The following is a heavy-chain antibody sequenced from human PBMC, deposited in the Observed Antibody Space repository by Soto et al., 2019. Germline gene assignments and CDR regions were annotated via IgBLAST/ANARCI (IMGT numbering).Heavy chain of an antibody. CDR2: IYHSGST. J-gene: IGHJ5*02. V-gene: IGHV4-4*02. CDR1: GGSISSSNW. CDR3: ARSKLLWFGELLSNWFDP. Sequence: SETLSLTCAVSGGSISSSNWWSWVRQPPGKGLEWIGEIYHSGSTNYNPSLKSRVTISVDKSKNQFSLKLSSVTAADTAVYYCARSKLLWFGELLSNWFDPWGQGTLVTVSS. D-gene: IGHD3-10*01.